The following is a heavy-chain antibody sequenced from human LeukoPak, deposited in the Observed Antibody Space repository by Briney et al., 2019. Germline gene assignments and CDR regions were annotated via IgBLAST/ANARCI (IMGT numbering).Heavy chain of an antibody. CDR2: ISSSSSYI. V-gene: IGHV3-21*01. CDR3: ARNTAILGYYYYYGMDV. CDR1: GFTFSSYS. Sequence: GGSLRLSCAASGFTFSSYSMNWVRQAPGKGLEWVSSISSSSSYIYYADSVRGRFTISRDNAKNSLYLQMNSLRAEDTAVYYCARNTAILGYYYYYGMDVWGQGTTVTVSS. D-gene: IGHD5-18*01. J-gene: IGHJ6*02.